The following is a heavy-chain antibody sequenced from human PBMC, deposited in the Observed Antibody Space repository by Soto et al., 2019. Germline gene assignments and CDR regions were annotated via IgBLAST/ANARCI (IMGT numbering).Heavy chain of an antibody. CDR2: IIPILGIA. Sequence: SVKVSCKASGGTFSSYTISWVRQAPGQGLEWMGRIIPILGIANYAQKFQGRVTITADKSTSTAYMELSSLRSEDTAVYYCARGQWRAAAGVDPWGQGTLVTVSS. CDR3: ARGQWRAAAGVDP. J-gene: IGHJ5*02. CDR1: GGTFSSYT. D-gene: IGHD6-13*01. V-gene: IGHV1-69*02.